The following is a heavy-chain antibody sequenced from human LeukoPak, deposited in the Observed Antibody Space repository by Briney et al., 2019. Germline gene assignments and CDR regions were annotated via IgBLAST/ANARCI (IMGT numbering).Heavy chain of an antibody. CDR1: GFTFDDYA. Sequence: HPGRSLRLSCAASGFTFDDYAMRWVRHAPGKGLEWVSGISWNSGSIGYADSVKGRFTISRDNAKNSLYLQMNSLRAEDTALYYCAKDISNWNSDTPHYFDYWGQGTLVTVSS. V-gene: IGHV3-9*01. D-gene: IGHD1-7*01. CDR2: ISWNSGSI. J-gene: IGHJ4*02. CDR3: AKDISNWNSDTPHYFDY.